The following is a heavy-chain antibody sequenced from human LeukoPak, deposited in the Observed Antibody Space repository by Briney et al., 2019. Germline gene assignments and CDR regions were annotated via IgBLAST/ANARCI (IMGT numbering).Heavy chain of an antibody. CDR3: ARVLVVVAATSYYYYGMDV. D-gene: IGHD2-15*01. CDR1: GYSISSGYY. V-gene: IGHV4-38-2*01. Sequence: SETLSLTCAVSGYSISSGYYWGWIRQPPGKGLEWIGSIYHSGSTYYNPSLKSRVTISVDTSKNQFSLKLSSVTAADTAAYYCARVLVVVAATSYYYYGMDVWGKGTTVTVSS. J-gene: IGHJ6*04. CDR2: IYHSGST.